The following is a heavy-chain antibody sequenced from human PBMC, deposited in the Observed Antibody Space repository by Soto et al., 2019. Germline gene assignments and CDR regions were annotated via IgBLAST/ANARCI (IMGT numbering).Heavy chain of an antibody. CDR3: ATESKQTIPCGYSWX. Sequence: GGSLRLSCAASGFLFTSYAMSWVRQAPGKGLEWVSCISCSGSTTYYSDSVRVRFTISIDNSKNTVYLQMNGLRAEDTAVYYCATESKQTIPCGYSWXWGQVIKVTVSX. V-gene: IGHV3-23*05. D-gene: IGHD5-12*01. J-gene: IGHJ4*02. CDR2: ISCSGSTT. CDR1: GFLFTSYA.